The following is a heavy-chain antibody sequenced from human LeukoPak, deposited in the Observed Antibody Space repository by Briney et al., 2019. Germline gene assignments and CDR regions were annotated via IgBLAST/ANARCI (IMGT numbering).Heavy chain of an antibody. Sequence: PSETLSLTCTVSGGSISSGDYNWRWLRQPPGKGLEWIGYIYYSGSTYYNPSLKSRVTISVDTSKNQFSLKLSSVTAADTAVYYCARDPTTDYNREVWFDPWGQGTLVTVSS. V-gene: IGHV4-30-4*01. J-gene: IGHJ5*02. CDR1: GGSISSGDYN. D-gene: IGHD1-14*01. CDR2: IYYSGST. CDR3: ARDPTTDYNREVWFDP.